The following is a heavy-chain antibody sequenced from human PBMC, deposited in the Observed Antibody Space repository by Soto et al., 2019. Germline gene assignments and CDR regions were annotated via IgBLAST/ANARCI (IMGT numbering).Heavy chain of an antibody. CDR2: IIPIFGTA. D-gene: IGHD3-10*01. CDR1: VGTFSSYA. J-gene: IGHJ6*02. CDR3: ARGGYGSGSYYPPYGMDV. Sequence: QVQLVQSGAEVKKPGSSVKVSCKASVGTFSSYAISWVRQAPGQGLEWMGGIIPIFGTANYAQKFQGRVTITADESTSTAYMELSSLRSEDTAVYYCARGGYGSGSYYPPYGMDVWGQGTTVTVSS. V-gene: IGHV1-69*12.